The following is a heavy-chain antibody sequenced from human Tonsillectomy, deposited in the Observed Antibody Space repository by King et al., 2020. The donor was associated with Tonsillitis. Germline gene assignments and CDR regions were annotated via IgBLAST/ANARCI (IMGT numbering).Heavy chain of an antibody. V-gene: IGHV3-74*01. J-gene: IGHJ3*01. CDR1: GFIFTDFW. CDR3: STVFDF. CDR2: INGDGSDT. D-gene: IGHD4-17*01. Sequence: VQLVESGGGLVQPGGSLRLSCAASGFIFTDFWMHWVRQVPGKGLVWVSGINGDGSDTFYADSVKGRFTISKDNAKNILYLHMNSLTAEGAAVYYCSTVFDFWGQGTIVTVSP.